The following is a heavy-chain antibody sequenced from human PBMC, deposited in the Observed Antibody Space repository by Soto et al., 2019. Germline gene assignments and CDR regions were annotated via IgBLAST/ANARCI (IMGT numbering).Heavy chain of an antibody. J-gene: IGHJ5*02. D-gene: IGHD5-18*01. CDR1: GGSISSRGYY. Sequence: SETLSLTCTVSGGSISSRGYYWSWIRQHPGKGLEWIGYIYYSGSTYYNPSLKSRVTISVDTSKNQFSLKLSSVTAADTAVYYCARSVDTAMVYWFDPWGQGTLVTVSS. CDR2: IYYSGST. CDR3: ARSVDTAMVYWFDP. V-gene: IGHV4-31*03.